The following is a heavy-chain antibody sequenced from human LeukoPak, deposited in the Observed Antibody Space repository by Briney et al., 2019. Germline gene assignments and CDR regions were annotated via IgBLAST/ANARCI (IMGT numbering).Heavy chain of an antibody. CDR2: ISYDGSNE. V-gene: IGHV3-30*04. CDR1: GFTFSSYV. Sequence: GRSLRLSCAASGFTFSSYVMHWVRQAPGKGLEWVAIISYDGSNEYYADSVKGRFTISRDNSKNTLYLQMNSLRAADTAVYYCARQGYSSGWYATRGSPDYWGQGTLVTVSS. CDR3: ARQGYSSGWYATRGSPDY. J-gene: IGHJ4*02. D-gene: IGHD6-19*01.